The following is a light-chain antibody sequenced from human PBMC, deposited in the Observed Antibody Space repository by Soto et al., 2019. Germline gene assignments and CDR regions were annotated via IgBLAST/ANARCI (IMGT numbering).Light chain of an antibody. CDR3: QQYGSSGT. CDR1: QSVSNNY. J-gene: IGKJ1*01. V-gene: IGKV3-20*01. Sequence: EILLTQSPCTLALSPGERATLSCRASQSVSNNYLARYQQKPGHAPSLLIYGASNRATGIPDRLSGSGSGTDFTLTISRLEPEDFPVYYCQQYGSSGTFGQGTKVDIK. CDR2: GAS.